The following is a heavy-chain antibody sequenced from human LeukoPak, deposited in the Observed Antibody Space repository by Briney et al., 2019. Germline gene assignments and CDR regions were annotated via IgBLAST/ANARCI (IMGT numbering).Heavy chain of an antibody. CDR2: INPNSGGT. D-gene: IGHD3-22*01. CDR3: ARSDSSGYYIYYHYYGMDV. CDR1: GYTFTGYY. V-gene: IGHV1-2*02. J-gene: IGHJ6*02. Sequence: ASVKVSCKASGYTFTGYYMHWVRQAPGQGLEWMGWINPNSGGTNYAQKFQGRVTMTRDTSISTAYMELSRLRSDDTAVYYCARSDSSGYYIYYHYYGMDVWGRGTPVTVSS.